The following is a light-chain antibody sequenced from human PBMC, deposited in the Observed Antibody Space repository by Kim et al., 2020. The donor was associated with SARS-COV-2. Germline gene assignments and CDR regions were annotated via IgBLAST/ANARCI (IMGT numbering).Light chain of an antibody. Sequence: ITNSCTGTSSDVGSYNYVSWYQQHPGKAPKLMIYDVSNRPSGVSNRFSGSKSGNTASLTISGLQAEDEADYYCSSYTSSSTLVYVFGTGTKVTVL. V-gene: IGLV2-14*03. CDR1: SSDVGSYNY. CDR3: SSYTSSSTLVYV. CDR2: DVS. J-gene: IGLJ1*01.